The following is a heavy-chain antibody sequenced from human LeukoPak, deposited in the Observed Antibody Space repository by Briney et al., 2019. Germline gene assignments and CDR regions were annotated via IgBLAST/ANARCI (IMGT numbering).Heavy chain of an antibody. CDR3: ARVHHYFDIAFDY. Sequence: GASVKVSCKASGYTFTSYGISWVRQAPGQGLEWMGWISAYNGNTHYAQKLQGRVTMTRDMSTSTVYMELISLRSEDTAVYYCARVHHYFDIAFDYWGQGTLVTVSS. J-gene: IGHJ4*02. V-gene: IGHV1-18*01. CDR1: GYTFTSYG. D-gene: IGHD3-22*01. CDR2: ISAYNGNT.